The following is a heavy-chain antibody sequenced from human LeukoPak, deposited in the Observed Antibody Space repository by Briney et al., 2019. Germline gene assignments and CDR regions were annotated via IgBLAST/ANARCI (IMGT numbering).Heavy chain of an antibody. V-gene: IGHV1-18*01. Sequence: GASVKVSCEASGYTFTSYGISWVRQAPGRGLEWMGWISAYNGNTNYAQKLQGRVTMTTDTSTSTAYMELRSLRSDDTAVYYCARDRSTFFGVVIPFDPWGQGTLVTVSS. CDR3: ARDRSTFFGVVIPFDP. CDR1: GYTFTSYG. CDR2: ISAYNGNT. J-gene: IGHJ5*02. D-gene: IGHD3-3*01.